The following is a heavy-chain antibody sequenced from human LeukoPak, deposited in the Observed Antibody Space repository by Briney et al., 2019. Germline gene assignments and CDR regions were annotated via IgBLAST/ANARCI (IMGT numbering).Heavy chain of an antibody. CDR3: ARDEVGAGNTYVKFDC. CDR2: ISGGGGST. D-gene: IGHD5-18*01. CDR1: TFTFSTYA. J-gene: IGHJ4*02. V-gene: IGHV3-23*01. Sequence: PGGSLRLSCAASTFTFSTYAMTWVRQAPGKGLEWVSSISGGGGSTYYAGSVKGRFTISRDNSKNTLYLQMNSLRAEDTAVYYCARDEVGAGNTYVKFDCWGQGTLVTVSS.